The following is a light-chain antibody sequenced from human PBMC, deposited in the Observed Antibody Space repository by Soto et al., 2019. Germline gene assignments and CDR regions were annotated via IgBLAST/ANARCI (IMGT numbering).Light chain of an antibody. J-gene: IGKJ2*01. Sequence: EIVLTQSPATLSLSPGERATLSCRASQSVRTYLVWYQQKPGQAPRLLIYDTSTRATGVPARFSGSGSGTDFTLTISSLQAEDVAVYYCQQYYSTPYTFGQGTKLEIK. CDR3: QQYYSTPYT. CDR1: QSVRTY. V-gene: IGKV3D-15*01. CDR2: DTS.